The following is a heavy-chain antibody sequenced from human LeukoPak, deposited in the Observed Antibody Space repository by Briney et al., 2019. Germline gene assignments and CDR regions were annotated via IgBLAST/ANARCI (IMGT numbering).Heavy chain of an antibody. D-gene: IGHD5-18*01. CDR1: GGTFSSYA. CDR2: IIPILGIA. J-gene: IGHJ5*02. Sequence: SVKVSCKASGGTFSSYAFSWVRQAPGQGLEWMGRIIPILGIANYAQKFQGRVTITADKSTSTAYMELSSLRSEDTGVYYCAREGTAMVMGWFDPWGQGTLVTVSS. V-gene: IGHV1-69*04. CDR3: AREGTAMVMGWFDP.